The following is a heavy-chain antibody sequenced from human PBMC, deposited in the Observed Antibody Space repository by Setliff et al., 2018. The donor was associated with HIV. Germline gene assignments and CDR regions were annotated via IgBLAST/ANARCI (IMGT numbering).Heavy chain of an antibody. Sequence: SVKVSCKASGGTFSSYAISWVRQAPGQGLEWMGGIIPLFGTENYAQKFQGRVTITADESTSTAYMELSSLRSEDTAVNYCARAQPTNRIAAAGFDYWGQGTLVTVSS. CDR2: IIPLFGTE. CDR3: ARAQPTNRIAAAGFDY. CDR1: GGTFSSYA. V-gene: IGHV1-69*13. J-gene: IGHJ4*02. D-gene: IGHD6-13*01.